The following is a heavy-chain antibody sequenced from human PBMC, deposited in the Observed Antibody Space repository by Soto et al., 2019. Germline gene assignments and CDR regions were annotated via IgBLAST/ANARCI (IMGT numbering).Heavy chain of an antibody. J-gene: IGHJ4*02. Sequence: GASVKVSCKASGYTFTGYYMHWVRQAPGQGLEWMGWINPNSGGTNYAQKFQGWVTMTRDTSISTAYMELSRLRSDDTAVYYCARGWGGRMTTVTIMDYWGQGTLVTVSS. D-gene: IGHD4-4*01. CDR1: GYTFTGYY. CDR2: INPNSGGT. CDR3: ARGWGGRMTTVTIMDY. V-gene: IGHV1-2*04.